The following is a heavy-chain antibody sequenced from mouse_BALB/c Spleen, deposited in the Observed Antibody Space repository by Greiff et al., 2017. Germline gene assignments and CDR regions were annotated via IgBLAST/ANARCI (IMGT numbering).Heavy chain of an antibody. J-gene: IGHJ4*01. V-gene: IGHV5-17*02. CDR1: GFTFSSFG. CDR3: ARKKGIYGNYYAMDY. CDR2: ISSGSSTI. Sequence: EVKLMESGGGLVQPGGSRKLSCAASGFTFSSFGMHWVRQAPEKGLEWVAYISSGSSTIYYADTVKGRFTISRDNPKNTLFLQMTSLRSEDTAMYYCARKKGIYGNYYAMDYWGQGTSVTVSS. D-gene: IGHD2-1*01.